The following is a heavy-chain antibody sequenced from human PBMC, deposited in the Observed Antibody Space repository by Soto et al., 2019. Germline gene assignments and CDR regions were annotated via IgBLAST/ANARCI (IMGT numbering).Heavy chain of an antibody. CDR1: GFTFSSYG. Sequence: PGGSLRLSCAASGFTFSSYGMHWVRQAPGKGLEWLAVIWYDGSNKYYADSVEGRFTISRDNSKNTLYLQMNGLRAEDTAVYYCARDSGSNPPECFQHWGQGTLVTVSS. CDR3: ARDSGSNPPECFQH. CDR2: IWYDGSNK. V-gene: IGHV3-33*01. J-gene: IGHJ1*01. D-gene: IGHD4-4*01.